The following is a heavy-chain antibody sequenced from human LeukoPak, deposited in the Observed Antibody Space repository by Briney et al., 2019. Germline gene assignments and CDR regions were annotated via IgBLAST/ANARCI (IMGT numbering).Heavy chain of an antibody. CDR2: IYYSGST. CDR3: ARGGDYGGNSGWWYFDL. J-gene: IGHJ2*01. D-gene: IGHD4-23*01. Sequence: PSETLSLTCTVSGGSISSYYWSWIRQPPGKGLEWIGYIYYSGSTNYNPSLKSRVTISVDTSKNQFSLKLSSVTAADTAVYYCARGGDYGGNSGWWYFDLWGRGTLVTVSS. CDR1: GGSISSYY. V-gene: IGHV4-59*01.